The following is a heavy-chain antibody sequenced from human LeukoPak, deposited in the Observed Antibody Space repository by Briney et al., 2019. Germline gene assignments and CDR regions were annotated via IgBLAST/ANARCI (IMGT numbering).Heavy chain of an antibody. V-gene: IGHV4-34*01. CDR1: GGSFSGYY. J-gene: IGHJ4*02. CDR3: ARDGDYGFFDY. CDR2: INHSGST. Sequence: SETLSLTCAVYGGSFSGYYWSWIRQPPGKGLEWIGEINHSGSTNYNPSLKSRVTISVDTSKNQFSLKLSSVTAADTAVYYCARDGDYGFFDYWGQGTLVTVSS. D-gene: IGHD4-17*01.